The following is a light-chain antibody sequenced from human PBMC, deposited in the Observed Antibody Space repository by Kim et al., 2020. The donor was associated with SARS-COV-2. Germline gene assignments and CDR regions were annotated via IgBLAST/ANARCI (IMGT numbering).Light chain of an antibody. Sequence: DIRLTQSPSTLSASVGDRITITCRASQTIYSWLAWYQQKPGKAPKLLIYKASTLESGVPSRFGGSGSGTEFTLTITSLQPDDSATYYCQQYSSNFLTFGGGTKLEI. CDR2: KAS. V-gene: IGKV1-5*03. CDR1: QTIYSW. J-gene: IGKJ4*01. CDR3: QQYSSNFLT.